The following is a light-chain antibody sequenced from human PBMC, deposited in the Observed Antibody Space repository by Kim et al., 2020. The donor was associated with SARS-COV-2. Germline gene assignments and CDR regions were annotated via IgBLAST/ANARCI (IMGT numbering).Light chain of an antibody. J-gene: IGKJ2*01. CDR1: QSVSSY. Sequence: SPGERATLACRASQSVSSYLAWYQQKPGQAPRLLIYDASNGATGIPARFSGSGSGTDFTLTISSLEPEDFAVYYCQQRSNWPPMYTFGQGTKLEI. CDR3: QQRSNWPPMYT. CDR2: DAS. V-gene: IGKV3-11*01.